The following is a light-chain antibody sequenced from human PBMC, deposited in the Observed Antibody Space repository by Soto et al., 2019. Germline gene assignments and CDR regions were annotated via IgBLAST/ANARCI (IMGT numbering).Light chain of an antibody. Sequence: EIVLTQSPGTLSLSPGERATLSCRASHTISSSYLAWYQQKPGQAPRLLIYGTSRRATGIPDRFSGSGSGTDFTLTITRLEPEDFAVYYCQQYVSSSPRTFGQGTKVEIK. V-gene: IGKV3-20*01. J-gene: IGKJ1*01. CDR1: HTISSSY. CDR2: GTS. CDR3: QQYVSSSPRT.